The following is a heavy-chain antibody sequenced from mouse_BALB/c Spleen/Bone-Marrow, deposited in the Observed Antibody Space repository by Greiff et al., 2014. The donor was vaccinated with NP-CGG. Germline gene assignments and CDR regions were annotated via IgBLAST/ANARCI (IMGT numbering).Heavy chain of an antibody. V-gene: IGHV1-37*01. CDR1: GYSFTGYF. CDR3: GRGNYDYNSWFGY. CDR2: INPYNGDP. Sequence: VQLKQSGPELVKPGASVKISCKASGYSFTGYFMNWMKQSHGKSLEWIGRINPYNGDPFYNQKFKGKATLTVDKSTSTAHMELLRLTSEDSAVYYCGRGNYDYNSWFGYWGQGTLVTVSA. J-gene: IGHJ3*01. D-gene: IGHD2-4*01.